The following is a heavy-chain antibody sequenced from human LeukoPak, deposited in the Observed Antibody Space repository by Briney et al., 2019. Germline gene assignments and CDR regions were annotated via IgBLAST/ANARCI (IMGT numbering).Heavy chain of an antibody. CDR3: ARERGAERRVRYGMDV. V-gene: IGHV1-2*02. J-gene: IGHJ6*02. CDR2: ISPNSGGT. D-gene: IGHD1-1*01. Sequence: ASVKVSCKASGYTFTGYYMHRVRQAPGQGLEWMGWISPNSGGTNYAQKFQGRVTMTRDTSISTAYMELSRLRSDDTAVYYCARERGAERRVRYGMDVWGQGTTVTVSS. CDR1: GYTFTGYY.